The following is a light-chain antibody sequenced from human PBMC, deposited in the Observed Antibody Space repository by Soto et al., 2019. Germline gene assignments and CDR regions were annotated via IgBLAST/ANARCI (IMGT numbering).Light chain of an antibody. V-gene: IGLV1-44*01. CDR3: ATWDYTLSGVV. CDR2: SNN. Sequence: QPVLTQPPSASGIPGQRVSISCSGGSSNIGSTAVDWYQQLPGTAPRLVIYSNNERPLGVPDRFSGSKSGTSASLAISGLQSEDEADYFCATWDYTLSGVVFGGGTKLTVL. CDR1: SSNIGSTA. J-gene: IGLJ2*01.